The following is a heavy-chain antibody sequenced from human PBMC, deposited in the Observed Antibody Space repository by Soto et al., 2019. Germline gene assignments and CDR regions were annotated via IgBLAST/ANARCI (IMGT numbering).Heavy chain of an antibody. CDR2: ISAYNGNT. CDR3: ARAPTYSSSWSTLVYYYYYGMDV. CDR1: GYTFTSYG. Sequence: ASVKVSCKASGYTFTSYGISWVRQAPGQGLEWMGWISAYNGNTNYAQKIQGRVTMTTDTSTSTAYMELSRLRSDDTSVYFCARAPTYSSSWSTLVYYYYYGMDVWGQGTTVTVSS. J-gene: IGHJ6*02. D-gene: IGHD6-13*01. V-gene: IGHV1-18*01.